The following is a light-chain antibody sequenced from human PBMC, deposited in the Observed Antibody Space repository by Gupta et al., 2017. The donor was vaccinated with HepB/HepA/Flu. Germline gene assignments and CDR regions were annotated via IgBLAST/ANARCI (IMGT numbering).Light chain of an antibody. CDR1: NLRNKY. J-gene: IGLJ2*01. CDR3: QAGDISTAV. V-gene: IGLV3-1*01. Sequence: SYSFTQPPSVSVSPGQTASITCSGGNLRNKYVFWYQQKPGQSPVGVMYQDSQRPSKIPERFSGSNAGNTATLTSSGTQAMDEDDYYCQAGDISTAVCGGGTKLTGL. CDR2: QDS.